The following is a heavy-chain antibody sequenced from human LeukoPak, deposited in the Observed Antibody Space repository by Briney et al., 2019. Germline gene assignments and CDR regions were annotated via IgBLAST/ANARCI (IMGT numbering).Heavy chain of an antibody. D-gene: IGHD3-22*01. CDR1: GFTFSDYY. CDR2: ISSSSSSYT. CDR3: AAESIYYDSSGYYSR. Sequence: NSGGSLRLSCAASGFTFSDYYMSWIRQAPGKGLEWVSYISSSSSSYTNYADSVKGRFTISRDNAKNSLYLQMNSLRAEDTAVYYCAAESIYYDSSGYYSRWGQGTLVTVSS. V-gene: IGHV3-11*05. J-gene: IGHJ4*02.